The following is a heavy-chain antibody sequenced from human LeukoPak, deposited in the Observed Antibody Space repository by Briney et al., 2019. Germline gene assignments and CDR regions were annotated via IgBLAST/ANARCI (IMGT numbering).Heavy chain of an antibody. V-gene: IGHV4-4*02. D-gene: IGHD3-22*01. J-gene: IGHJ6*02. CDR1: GFTFSSYAM. CDR2: IYHSGST. Sequence: GSLRLSCAASGFTFSSYAMSWVRQAPGKGLEWIGEIYHSGSTNYNPSLKSRVTISVDKSKNQFSLRLSSVTAADTAVFYCARRDSGGYFQYGMDVWGQGTTVTVSS. CDR3: ARRDSGGYFQYGMDV.